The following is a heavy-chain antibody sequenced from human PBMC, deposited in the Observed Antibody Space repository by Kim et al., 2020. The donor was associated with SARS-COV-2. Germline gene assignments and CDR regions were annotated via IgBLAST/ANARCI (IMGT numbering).Heavy chain of an antibody. D-gene: IGHD3-3*01. J-gene: IGHJ6*03. CDR1: GFTFSSYW. V-gene: IGHV3-7*01. CDR2: IKQDGSEK. Sequence: GGSLRLSCAASGFTFSSYWMSWVRQAPGKGLEWVANIKQDGSEKYYVDSVKGRFTISRDNAKNSLYLQMNSLRAEDTAVYYCARDQSRITIFGVVINYYYMVVWGKGTTVTVPS. CDR3: ARDQSRITIFGVVINYYYMVV.